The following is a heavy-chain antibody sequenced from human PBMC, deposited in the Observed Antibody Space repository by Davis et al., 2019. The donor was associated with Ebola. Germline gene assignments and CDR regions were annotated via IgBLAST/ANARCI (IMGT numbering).Heavy chain of an antibody. CDR1: GYTFTGYY. CDR3: ARLINDYGDPDFDY. Sequence: ASVKVSCKASGYTFTGYYMHWVRQAPGQGLEWMGRINPNSGGTNYAQKFQGRVTMTRDTSISTAYMELSRLRSDDTAVYYCARLINDYGDPDFDYWGQGTLVTVSS. J-gene: IGHJ4*02. CDR2: INPNSGGT. V-gene: IGHV1-2*06. D-gene: IGHD4-17*01.